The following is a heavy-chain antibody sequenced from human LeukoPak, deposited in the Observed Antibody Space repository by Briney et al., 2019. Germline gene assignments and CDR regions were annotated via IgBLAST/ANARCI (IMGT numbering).Heavy chain of an antibody. J-gene: IGHJ5*02. CDR3: MGFNWFDP. CDR1: GFTPSNYW. CDR2: ISHDGSNK. V-gene: IGHV3-30*03. Sequence: GGALRLSCAASGFTPSNYWMHWVRQAPGKGLEWVAVISHDGSNKYYADSLKGQFTISRDNSKNTLYLQMNSLRAEDTAVYYCMGFNWFDPWGQGTLVTVSS.